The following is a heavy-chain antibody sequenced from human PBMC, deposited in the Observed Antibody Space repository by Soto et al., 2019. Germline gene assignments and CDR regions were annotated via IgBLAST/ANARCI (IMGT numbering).Heavy chain of an antibody. J-gene: IGHJ6*02. CDR1: GFTFMSYA. V-gene: IGHV3-23*01. CDR3: AKDRIMVVRGGYYYGMDV. D-gene: IGHD3-10*01. CDR2: ISGSGASP. Sequence: EVRLLESGGGLVQPGGSLRLSCAGSGFTFMSYAMSWVRQAPGKGREGVSSISGSGASPYYADSVKGRFTISRDNSKNTLYLQMNSLGAEDTAVYYCAKDRIMVVRGGYYYGMDVWGQGTTVTVAS.